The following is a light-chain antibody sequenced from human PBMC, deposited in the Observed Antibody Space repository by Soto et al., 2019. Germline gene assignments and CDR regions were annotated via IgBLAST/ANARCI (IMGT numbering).Light chain of an antibody. J-gene: IGKJ1*01. Sequence: DIQMTQSPSTLSASVGDRVTITCRASQSISSWLAWYQQKPGKAPKLLIYKASSLESGVPSRFSGSGSGREFTLTISSLQPDDFATDDCQQYNSYPWTFGQGTKVEIK. CDR2: KAS. V-gene: IGKV1-5*03. CDR1: QSISSW. CDR3: QQYNSYPWT.